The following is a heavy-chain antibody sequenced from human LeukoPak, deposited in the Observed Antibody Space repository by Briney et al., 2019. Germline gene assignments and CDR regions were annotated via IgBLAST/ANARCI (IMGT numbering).Heavy chain of an antibody. D-gene: IGHD2-2*03. J-gene: IGHJ1*01. CDR2: ISGSGGST. V-gene: IGHV3-23*01. CDR3: AKDMDIVVVPAAIFQN. Sequence: PGGSLRLSCAASGFTFSSYAMSWVRRAPGKGLKWVSAISGSGGSTYYADSVKGRFTISRDNSKNTLYLQMNSLRAEDTAVYYCAKDMDIVVVPAAIFQNWGQGTLVTVSS. CDR1: GFTFSSYA.